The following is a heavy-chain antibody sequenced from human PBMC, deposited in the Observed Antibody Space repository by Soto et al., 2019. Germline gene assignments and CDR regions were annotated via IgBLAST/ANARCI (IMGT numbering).Heavy chain of an antibody. CDR1: CGSISSGDYY. V-gene: IGHV4-30-4*01. CDR2: IYYSGST. CDR3: ARAVCSGGSCYWAFDY. Sequence: PSETLSLTCTVSCGSISSGDYYWSWIRQPPGKGQEWIGYIYYSGSTYYNPSLKSRVTISVDTSKNQFSLKLSSVTAADTAVYYCARAVCSGGSCYWAFDYWGQGTLVTVSS. J-gene: IGHJ4*02. D-gene: IGHD2-15*01.